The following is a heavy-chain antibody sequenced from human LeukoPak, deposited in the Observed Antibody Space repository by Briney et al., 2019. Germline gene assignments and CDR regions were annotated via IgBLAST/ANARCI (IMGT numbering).Heavy chain of an antibody. Sequence: GGSLRLSCAASGFTFSSYAMSWVRQAPGKGLEWVSAISGSGGSTYYTDSVRGRFTISRDNSKNTLYLQMSSLRAEDTAVYYCAKSRAADTTLLFDYXXQGTLVTVSS. CDR2: ISGSGGST. D-gene: IGHD6-13*01. CDR1: GFTFSSYA. V-gene: IGHV3-23*01. J-gene: IGHJ4*02. CDR3: AKSRAADTTLLFDY.